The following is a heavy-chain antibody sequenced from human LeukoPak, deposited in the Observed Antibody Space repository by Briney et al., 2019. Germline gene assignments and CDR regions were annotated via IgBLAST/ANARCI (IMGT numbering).Heavy chain of an antibody. D-gene: IGHD5-12*01. J-gene: IGHJ4*02. Sequence: ASVKVSCKASGYTFTSYGISWVRQAPGQGLEWMGWISAYNGNTNYAQKLQGRVTMTTDTSTSTAYTELRSLRSDDTAVYYCARDSSLVATGLYWGQGTLVTVSS. CDR3: ARDSSLVATGLY. V-gene: IGHV1-18*01. CDR1: GYTFTSYG. CDR2: ISAYNGNT.